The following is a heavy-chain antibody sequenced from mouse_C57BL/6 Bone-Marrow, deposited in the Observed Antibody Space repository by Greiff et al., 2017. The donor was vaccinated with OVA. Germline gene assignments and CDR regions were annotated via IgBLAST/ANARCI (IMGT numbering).Heavy chain of an antibody. J-gene: IGHJ1*03. CDR1: GFSLTSYG. V-gene: IGHV2-2*01. D-gene: IGHD1-1*01. Sequence: VKLVESGPGLVQPSQSLSITCTVSGFSLTSYGVHWVRQSPGKGLEWLGVIWRGGSTAYNAAFISRLSISKDNSKSQVFFKMNSLQADDTAIYYCARKGGSSYGWYFDVWGTGTTVTVSS. CDR2: IWRGGST. CDR3: ARKGGSSYGWYFDV.